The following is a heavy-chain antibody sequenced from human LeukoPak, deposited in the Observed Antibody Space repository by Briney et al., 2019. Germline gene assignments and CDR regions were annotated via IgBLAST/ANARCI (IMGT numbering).Heavy chain of an antibody. Sequence: GASVKVSCKASGYTFTSYDINWVRQATGQGLEWMGWMNPNSGNTGYAQKFQGRVTMTRNTSISTAYMELSSLRSEDTAVYYCARGSQGGTYYDILTGYIGTNYYYYGMDVWGQGTTVTVSS. CDR3: ARGSQGGTYYDILTGYIGTNYYYYGMDV. D-gene: IGHD3-9*01. V-gene: IGHV1-8*01. CDR1: GYTFTSYD. J-gene: IGHJ6*02. CDR2: MNPNSGNT.